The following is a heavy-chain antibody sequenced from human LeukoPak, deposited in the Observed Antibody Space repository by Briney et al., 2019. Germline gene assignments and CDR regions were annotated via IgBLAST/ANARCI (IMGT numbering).Heavy chain of an antibody. CDR3: ARGRPHGNDY. V-gene: IGHV3-74*01. D-gene: IGHD4-23*01. Sequence: GGSLRPSCAASGFTFSSYWMNWVRQAPGKGLVWVSRIASDGSSTTYADSVKGRFSISRDNAKNTLYLQMNSLRVEDTAVYYCARGRPHGNDYWGQGTLVTVSS. CDR1: GFTFSSYW. CDR2: IASDGSST. J-gene: IGHJ4*02.